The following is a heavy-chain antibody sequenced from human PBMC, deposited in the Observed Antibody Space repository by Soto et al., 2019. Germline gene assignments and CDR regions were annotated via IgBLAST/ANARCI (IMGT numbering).Heavy chain of an antibody. J-gene: IGHJ6*02. CDR2: IVPMSGGP. Sequence: QVQLVQSAAEEKKPGSSVKISCKASGDTFINYAFSWMRQAPGQGLEWIGGIVPMSGGPNSAQKFHDRVTITADRSTGTVSMQLSTLTPDDTAVYYCARVGIRLIPADLGVGYHFQGLDVWGQGAKVTVS. CDR3: ARVGIRLIPADLGVGYHFQGLDV. D-gene: IGHD3-3*01. CDR1: GDTFINYA. V-gene: IGHV1-69*01.